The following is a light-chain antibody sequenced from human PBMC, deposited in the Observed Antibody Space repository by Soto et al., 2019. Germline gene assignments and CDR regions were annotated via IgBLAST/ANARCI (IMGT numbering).Light chain of an antibody. CDR1: QSISGW. J-gene: IGKJ1*01. CDR3: QQYSTMSWT. CDR2: QAT. V-gene: IGKV1-5*03. Sequence: DIQMTQSPSTLSAFVGDRVTISCRASQSISGWLAWYQQKQGKAPKLLIYQATSFETGVPSRFSGSGSGTEFTLTISSLQPDDSATYYCQQYSTMSWTFGPGTKLEIK.